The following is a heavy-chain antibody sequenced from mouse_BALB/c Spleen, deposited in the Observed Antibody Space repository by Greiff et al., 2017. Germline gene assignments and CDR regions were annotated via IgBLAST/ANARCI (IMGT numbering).Heavy chain of an antibody. J-gene: IGHJ4*01. CDR3: ARDIYYYGSSYLYYYAMDY. V-gene: IGHV7-3*02. CDR1: GFTFTDYY. D-gene: IGHD1-1*01. Sequence: EVKLEESGGGLVQPGGSLRLSCATSGFTFTDYYMSWVRQPPGKALEWLGFIRNKANGYTTEYSASVKGRFTISRDNSQSILYLQMNTLRAEDSATYYCARDIYYYGSSYLYYYAMDYWGQGTSVTVSS. CDR2: IRNKANGYTT.